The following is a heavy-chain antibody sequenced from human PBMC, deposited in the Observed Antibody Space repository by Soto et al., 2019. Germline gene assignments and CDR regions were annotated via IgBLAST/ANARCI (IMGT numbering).Heavy chain of an antibody. Sequence: QVQLVQSGAEVKKPGASVKVSCKTSGYTFTGYGINWVRQAPGHGLEWMGWNSVFNGNTKYAQNIQDRVIMTTDTSTSTAYMELRSLRSDDTAVYFCGRDGSGGIIDSWGQGTMLIGSS. CDR2: NSVFNGNT. CDR3: GRDGSGGIIDS. D-gene: IGHD2-15*01. CDR1: GYTFTGYG. J-gene: IGHJ3*01. V-gene: IGHV1-18*01.